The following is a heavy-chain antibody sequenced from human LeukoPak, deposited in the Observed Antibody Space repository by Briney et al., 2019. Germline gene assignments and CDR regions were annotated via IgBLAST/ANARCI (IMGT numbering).Heavy chain of an antibody. CDR2: IHYSGST. CDR3: ARRSTSGYYYFDY. D-gene: IGHD3-22*01. V-gene: IGHV4-39*01. J-gene: IGHJ4*02. CDR1: GGSMSSGTYS. Sequence: PSETLSLTCTVSGGSMSSGTYSWAWIRQPPGKGLEWIGTIHYSGSTYYTPSLESRLTISVNSSRNQFSLKLRSVTAADTAVYYCARRSTSGYYYFDYWGQGSRVTVSA.